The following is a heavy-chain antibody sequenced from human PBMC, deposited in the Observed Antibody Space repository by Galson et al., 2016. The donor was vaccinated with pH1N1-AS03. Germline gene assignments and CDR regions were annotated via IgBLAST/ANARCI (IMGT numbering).Heavy chain of an antibody. CDR2: IIPLFGTP. Sequence: SVKVSCKASGGTFSNYAFSWVRQAPGQGLEWMGGIIPLFGTPNYAQKFQGRVTITADNSTNTAYMELTSLISEDTAVDFCAIRDGAGYDFWSGKPGCYWGQGTLVTVSS. CDR3: AIRDGAGYDFWSGKPGCY. CDR1: GGTFSNYA. V-gene: IGHV1-69*06. D-gene: IGHD3-3*01. J-gene: IGHJ4*02.